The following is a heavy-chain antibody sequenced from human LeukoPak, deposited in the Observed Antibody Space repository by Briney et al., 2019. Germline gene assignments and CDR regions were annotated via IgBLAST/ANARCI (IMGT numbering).Heavy chain of an antibody. J-gene: IGHJ4*02. CDR1: GFTFSSYS. CDR3: ARAASGSWPSVGY. CDR2: ISSSSSYI. D-gene: IGHD1-26*01. V-gene: IGHV3-21*01. Sequence: GGSLRLSCAASGFTFSSYSMNWVRQAPGKGLEWVSSISSSSSYIYYADSVKGRFTISRDNAKNSLYLQMNSLRAEDTAVYYCARAASGSWPSVGYWGQGTLVTVSS.